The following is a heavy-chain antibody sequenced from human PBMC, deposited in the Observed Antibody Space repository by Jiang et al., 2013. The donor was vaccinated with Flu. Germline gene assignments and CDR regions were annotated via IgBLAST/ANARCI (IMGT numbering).Heavy chain of an antibody. CDR1: GGSISSGGYY. J-gene: IGHJ4*02. V-gene: IGHV4-31*03. Sequence: GLVKPSQTLSLTCTVSGGSISSGGYYWSWIRQHPGKGLEWIGYIYYSGSTYYNPSLKSRVTISVDKSKNQFSLKLSSVTAADTAVYYCARRGPLDTAMVTGVDYWGQGTLVTVSS. CDR3: ARRGPLDTAMVTGVDY. CDR2: IYYSGST. D-gene: IGHD5-18*01.